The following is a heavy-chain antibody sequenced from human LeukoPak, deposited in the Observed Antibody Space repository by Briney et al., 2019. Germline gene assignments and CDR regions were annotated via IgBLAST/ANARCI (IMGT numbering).Heavy chain of an antibody. D-gene: IGHD5-18*01. CDR1: GYTFTSYY. Sequence: GASVKVSCKASGYTFTSYYMHWVRQAPGQGLEWMGIINPSGGSTSYAQKFQGRVTMTRNPSISIAYMELSSLRSEDTAVYYCARNVRDTGTFDYWGQGTLVTVSS. CDR3: ARNVRDTGTFDY. V-gene: IGHV1-46*01. J-gene: IGHJ4*02. CDR2: INPSGGST.